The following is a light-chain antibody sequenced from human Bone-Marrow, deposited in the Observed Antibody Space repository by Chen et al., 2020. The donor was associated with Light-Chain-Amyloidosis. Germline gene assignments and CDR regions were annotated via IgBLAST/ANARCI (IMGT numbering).Light chain of an antibody. CDR2: EVT. Sequence: QSARPHPAPVSGSPGQSITISCTGTSRDVGGDNHVSWYQQHPDKAPKLMIYEVTNRPSWVPDRFSGSKSDNTASLTISGLQTEDEADYFCSSYTITNTLVFGSGTRVTVL. J-gene: IGLJ1*01. CDR1: SRDVGGDNH. V-gene: IGLV2-14*01. CDR3: SSYTITNTLV.